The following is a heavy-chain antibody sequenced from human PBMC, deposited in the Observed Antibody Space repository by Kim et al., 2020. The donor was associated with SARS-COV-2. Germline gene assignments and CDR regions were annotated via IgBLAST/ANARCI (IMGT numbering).Heavy chain of an antibody. CDR1: GFTFSSYA. V-gene: IGHV3-30-3*01. J-gene: IGHJ3*02. D-gene: IGHD3-16*01. CDR3: ARGPYPMITFGGSYAFDI. CDR2: ISYDGSNK. Sequence: GGSLRLSCAASGFTFSSYAMHWVRQAPGKGLEWVAVISYDGSNKYYADSVKVRFTISRDNSKNTLYLQMNSLRAEDTAVYYCARGPYPMITFGGSYAFDIWGQGTMVTVSS.